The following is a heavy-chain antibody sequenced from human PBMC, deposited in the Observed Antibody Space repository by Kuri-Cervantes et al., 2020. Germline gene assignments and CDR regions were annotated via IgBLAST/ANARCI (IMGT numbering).Heavy chain of an antibody. J-gene: IGHJ6*03. CDR3: ARGRRYYYGSGSYYNRDAHLPIYYYYYMDV. D-gene: IGHD3-10*01. Sequence: ASVKVSCKASGYTFTSYGISWVRQAPGQGLEWMGWISTYNGDTNYAQKLQGRVTMTTDTSTSTAYMELRSLRSDDTAVYYCARGRRYYYGSGSYYNRDAHLPIYYYYYMDVWGKGTTVTVSS. CDR1: GYTFTSYG. CDR2: ISTYNGDT. V-gene: IGHV1-18*01.